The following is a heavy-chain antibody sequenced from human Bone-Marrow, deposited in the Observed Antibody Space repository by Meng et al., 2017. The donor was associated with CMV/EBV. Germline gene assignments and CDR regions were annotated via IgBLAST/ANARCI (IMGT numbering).Heavy chain of an antibody. D-gene: IGHD6-13*01. CDR2: ISYDGSNK. Sequence: ASGFTLTTYGMHWVRQAPGKGLGWLAVISYDGSNKYYTDSVKGRFTISRDNSKNTLYLQMNSLRAEDTALYYCAKHGAGYTSSWSDYWGQGTLVTVSS. CDR3: AKHGAGYTSSWSDY. J-gene: IGHJ4*02. V-gene: IGHV3-30*18. CDR1: GFTLTTYG.